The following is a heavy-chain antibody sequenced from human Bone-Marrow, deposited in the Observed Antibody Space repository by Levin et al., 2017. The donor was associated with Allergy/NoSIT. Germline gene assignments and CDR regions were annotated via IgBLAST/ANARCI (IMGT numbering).Heavy chain of an antibody. J-gene: IGHJ2*01. D-gene: IGHD6-19*01. CDR2: ISYSGST. CDR3: ARTAGIAVAALFEDWYFDL. V-gene: IGHV4-59*01. Sequence: SCTVSGGSISPNHWSWIRQPPGKGLEYIGYISYSGSTNYSPSLKSRVTISVDTSKNHLSLNLNSVTAADTAVYYCARTAGIAVAALFEDWYFDLWGRGTLVTVSS. CDR1: GGSISPNH.